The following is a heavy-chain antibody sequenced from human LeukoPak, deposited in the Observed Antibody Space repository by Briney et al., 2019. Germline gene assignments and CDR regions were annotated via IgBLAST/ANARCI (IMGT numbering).Heavy chain of an antibody. J-gene: IGHJ4*02. D-gene: IGHD4-17*01. CDR2: IYYSGST. CDR1: GGSISSYY. V-gene: IGHV4-59*01. Sequence: PSETLSLTCTVSGGSISSYYWSWIRQPPGKGLEWVGYIYYSGSTNYNPSLKSRVTISVDTSKNQFSLKLSSVTAADTAVYYCARDLYGDCYLDYWGQGTLVTVSS. CDR3: ARDLYGDCYLDY.